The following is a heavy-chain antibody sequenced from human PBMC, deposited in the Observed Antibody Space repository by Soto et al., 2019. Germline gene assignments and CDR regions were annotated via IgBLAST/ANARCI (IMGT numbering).Heavy chain of an antibody. J-gene: IGHJ4*02. V-gene: IGHV3-7*03. CDR3: ARQITIFGVAIEEYYFDY. Sequence: PGGPLSLSCAASGFTFSSYWMSWVSQAPGKGLEWVANIKQDGSEKYYVDSVEGRFTISRDNAKNSLYLQMNSLRAEDTAVYYCARQITIFGVAIEEYYFDYWGQGTLVTVSS. CDR2: IKQDGSEK. D-gene: IGHD3-3*01. CDR1: GFTFSSYW.